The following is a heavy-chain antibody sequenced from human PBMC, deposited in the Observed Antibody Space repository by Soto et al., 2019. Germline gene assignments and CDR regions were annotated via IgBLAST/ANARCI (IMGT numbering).Heavy chain of an antibody. CDR2: INHSGST. CDR1: GGSFSGYY. J-gene: IGHJ4*02. CDR3: ARGYSYGDY. Sequence: QVQLQQWGAGLLKPSETLSLTCAVYGGSFSGYYWSWIRQPPGKGLEWIGEINHSGSTNYNPSLKSRVTRSVDTVKNPFSLKLSSVTAADTAVYYCARGYSYGDYWGQGTLVTVSS. V-gene: IGHV4-34*01. D-gene: IGHD5-18*01.